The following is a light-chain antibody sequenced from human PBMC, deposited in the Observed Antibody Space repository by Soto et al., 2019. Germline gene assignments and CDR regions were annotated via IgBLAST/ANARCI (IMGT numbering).Light chain of an antibody. V-gene: IGLV1-47*01. CDR3: AAWDDSLSGPDVV. Sequence: QSVLTQPPSASGTPGQRVTISCSGSSSNIGSNYVYWYQQLPGMAPKLLIYRNNQRPSGVPDRFSGSKSGTSASLAISGLRSEDEADYYCAAWDDSLSGPDVVFGGGTKLTVL. CDR2: RNN. J-gene: IGLJ2*01. CDR1: SSNIGSNY.